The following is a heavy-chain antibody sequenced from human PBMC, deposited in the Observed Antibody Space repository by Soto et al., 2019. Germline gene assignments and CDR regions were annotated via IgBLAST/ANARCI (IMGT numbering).Heavy chain of an antibody. D-gene: IGHD2-2*01. CDR1: GFSLSTNGMG. CDR3: AQGRCDQTCYPIHFDH. CDR2: IHWNDDR. V-gene: IGHV2-5*01. J-gene: IGHJ4*02. Sequence: KESGPTLVKPTQTLTLTCTFSGFSLSTNGMGVGWIRQPPGEALQWLALIHWNDDRRYSPSLESRLTITKDTSKNQVVLTVANVDPVDTATYYCAQGRCDQTCYPIHFDHWGQGTLVTVSS.